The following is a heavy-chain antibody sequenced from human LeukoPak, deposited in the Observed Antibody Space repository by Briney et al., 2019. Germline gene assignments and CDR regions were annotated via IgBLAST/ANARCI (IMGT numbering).Heavy chain of an antibody. J-gene: IGHJ4*02. D-gene: IGHD4-17*01. CDR3: AKLHDYGDYDVGYFDY. CDR2: IWYDGSNK. V-gene: IGHV3-33*06. Sequence: GGSLRLSCAASGFTFSSYGMHWVRQAPGKGLEWVAVIWYDGSNKYYADSVKGRFTISRDNSKNTLHLQMNSLRAEDTAVYYCAKLHDYGDYDVGYFDYWGQGTLVTVSS. CDR1: GFTFSSYG.